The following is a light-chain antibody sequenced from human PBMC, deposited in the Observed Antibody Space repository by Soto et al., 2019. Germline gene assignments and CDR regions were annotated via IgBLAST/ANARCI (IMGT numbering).Light chain of an antibody. V-gene: IGKV3-11*01. CDR2: DAS. CDR1: QNVSTY. Sequence: EIVLTQSPAPLSLSPGESATLSCRASQNVSTYLAWYQQKPGQAPRLLIYDASNRATGIPARFSGSGSGTDFTVTSSSLEAEDFAEYYCQQRTNWLTFGPGTKVDIK. CDR3: QQRTNWLT. J-gene: IGKJ3*01.